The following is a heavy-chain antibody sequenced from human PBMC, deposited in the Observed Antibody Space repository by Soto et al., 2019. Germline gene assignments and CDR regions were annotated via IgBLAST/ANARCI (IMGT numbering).Heavy chain of an antibody. V-gene: IGHV3-30-3*01. CDR3: ARDAFPRVVPAAIGWFDP. CDR1: GFTFSSYA. Sequence: GGSLRLSCAASGFTFSSYAMHWVRQAPGKGLEWVAVISYDGSNKYYADSVKGRFTIARDNSKNTLYLQMNSLSAEDTAVYYCARDAFPRVVPAAIGWFDPWGQGTLVTVSS. CDR2: ISYDGSNK. D-gene: IGHD2-2*02. J-gene: IGHJ5*02.